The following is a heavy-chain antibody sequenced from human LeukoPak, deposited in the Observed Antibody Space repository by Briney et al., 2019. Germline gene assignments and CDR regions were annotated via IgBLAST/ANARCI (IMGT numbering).Heavy chain of an antibody. V-gene: IGHV3-48*04. J-gene: IGHJ1*01. D-gene: IGHD2-2*01. CDR1: GFTFSPYS. CDR3: AKAADWNIVVVPAAGYFQH. CDR2: ISSSSNNI. Sequence: GGSLRLSRAASGFTFSPYSMNWIRQAPGKGLEWVSYISSSSNNIDYADSVKGRFTISRDDAKNSLYLQMNSLRAEDTAVYYCAKAADWNIVVVPAAGYFQHWGQGTLVTVSS.